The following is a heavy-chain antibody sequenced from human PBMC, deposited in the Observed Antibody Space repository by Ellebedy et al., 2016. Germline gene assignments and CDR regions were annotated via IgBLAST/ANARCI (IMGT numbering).Heavy chain of an antibody. V-gene: IGHV4-39*07. CDR3: ARRNCGGDCYGMDV. D-gene: IGHD2-21*01. Sequence: SETLSLTCTVSGGSISSSSYYWGWIRQPPGKGLEWIGTIYYNGNTYYNPSLRSRVTISVDRSKNQFSLKLSSVTAADTAVYYCARRNCGGDCYGMDVWGQGTTVTVS. J-gene: IGHJ6*02. CDR1: GGSISSSSYY. CDR2: IYYNGNT.